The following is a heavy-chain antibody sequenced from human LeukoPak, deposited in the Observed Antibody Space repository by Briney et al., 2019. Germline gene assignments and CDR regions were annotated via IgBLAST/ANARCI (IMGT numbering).Heavy chain of an antibody. CDR2: IKQDGSEK. CDR3: ARGNSGYDLNWFDP. J-gene: IGHJ5*02. CDR1: GFTFSSYW. V-gene: IGHV3-7*04. Sequence: GGSLRLSCAASGFTFSSYWMSWVRQAPGKGLEWVANIKQDGSEKYYVDSVKGRFTISRDNAKNSLYLQMNSLRAEDTAVYYCARGNSGYDLNWFDPWGQGTLVTVSS. D-gene: IGHD5-12*01.